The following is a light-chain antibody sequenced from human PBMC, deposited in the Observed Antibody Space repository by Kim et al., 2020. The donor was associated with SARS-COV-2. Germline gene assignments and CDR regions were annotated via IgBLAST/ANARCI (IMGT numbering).Light chain of an antibody. Sequence: APGERATLSCRGSQSVSSSYLAWYQQKPGQAPRLLIYGASSRATGIPDMFSGSESGTDFTLTISRLEPEDFAVYYCQQYDMSPLTFGGGTKVDIK. CDR1: QSVSSSY. CDR2: GAS. CDR3: QQYDMSPLT. J-gene: IGKJ4*01. V-gene: IGKV3-20*01.